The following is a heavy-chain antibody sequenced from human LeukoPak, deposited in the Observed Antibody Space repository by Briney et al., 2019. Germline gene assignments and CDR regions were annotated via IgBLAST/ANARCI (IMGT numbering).Heavy chain of an antibody. CDR3: ARVGVIAAAGTYDY. CDR2: ISSSGDTI. V-gene: IGHV3-11*01. D-gene: IGHD6-13*01. J-gene: IGHJ4*02. Sequence: PGGSLRLSCAASGFTFSDYYMTWIRQAPGKGLEWVSYISSSGDTISYADSVKGRLTISRDNAKNSLYLQMNSLRAEDTAVYYCARVGVIAAAGTYDYWGQGTLVTVSS. CDR1: GFTFSDYY.